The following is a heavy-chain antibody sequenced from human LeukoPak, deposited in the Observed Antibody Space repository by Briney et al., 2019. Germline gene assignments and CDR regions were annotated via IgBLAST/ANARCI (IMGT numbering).Heavy chain of an antibody. CDR3: AKTASPGIAVAGNDY. V-gene: IGHV3-23*01. CDR2: ISGSGGST. CDR1: GFTFSSYA. Sequence: VGALRLSCAASGFTFSSYAMSWVRQAPGKGLEWVSAISGSGGSTYYADSVKGRFTISRDNSKNTLYLQVNSLRAEDTAVYYCAKTASPGIAVAGNDYWGQGTLVTVSS. D-gene: IGHD6-19*01. J-gene: IGHJ4*02.